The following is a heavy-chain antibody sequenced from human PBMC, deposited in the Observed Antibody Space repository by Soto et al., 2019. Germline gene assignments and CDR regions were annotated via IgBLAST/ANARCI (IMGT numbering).Heavy chain of an antibody. Sequence: GSLRLSCAASGFTFSSYEMNWVRQAPGKGLEWVSYISSSGSTIYYADSVKGRFTISRDNAKNSLYLQMNSLRAEDTAVYYCARAYYYDSSGSAAFDYWGQGTLVTVSS. V-gene: IGHV3-48*03. CDR1: GFTFSSYE. J-gene: IGHJ4*02. D-gene: IGHD3-22*01. CDR3: ARAYYYDSSGSAAFDY. CDR2: ISSSGSTI.